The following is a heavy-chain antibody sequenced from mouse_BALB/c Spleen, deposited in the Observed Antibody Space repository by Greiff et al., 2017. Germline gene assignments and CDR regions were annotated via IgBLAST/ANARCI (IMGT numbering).Heavy chain of an antibody. D-gene: IGHD2-4*01. V-gene: IGHV5-9-4*01. CDR3: ATIYYDYDAWFAY. CDR2: ISSGGSYT. CDR1: GFTFSSYA. J-gene: IGHJ3*01. Sequence: DVKLVESGGGLVKPGGSLKLSCAASGFTFSSYAMSWVRQSPEKRLEWVAEISSGGSYTYYPDTVTGRFTISRDNAKNTLYLEMSSLRSEDTAMYYCATIYYDYDAWFAYWGQGTLVTVSA.